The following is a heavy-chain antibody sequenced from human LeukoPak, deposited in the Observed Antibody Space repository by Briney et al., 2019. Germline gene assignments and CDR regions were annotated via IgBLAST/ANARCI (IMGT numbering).Heavy chain of an antibody. CDR3: AKVLSGSQDY. CDR2: ISNSGDRT. J-gene: IGHJ4*02. V-gene: IGHV3-23*01. Sequence: GGSLRLSCAASGFTFSSYAMNWVRQAPGKGLEWVSTISNSGDRTYYADSVKGRFIISRDNSKNTFYLQMNSLRAEDTAVYYCAKVLSGSQDYWGQGTLVTVFS. CDR1: GFTFSSYA. D-gene: IGHD1-26*01.